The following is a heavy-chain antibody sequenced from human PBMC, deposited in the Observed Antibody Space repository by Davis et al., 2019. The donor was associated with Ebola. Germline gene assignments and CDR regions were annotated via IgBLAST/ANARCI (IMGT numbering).Heavy chain of an antibody. J-gene: IGHJ2*01. CDR2: ITSSSSYI. CDR3: ARGTGDFWSGQEWYFDL. V-gene: IGHV3-21*01. Sequence: PGGSLRLSCAASGFTFSSYSMNWVRQAPGKGLEWVSSITSSSSYIYYADSVEGRFTISRDNAKNSLYLQMNSLRAEDTAVYYCARGTGDFWSGQEWYFDLWGRGTLVTVSS. D-gene: IGHD3-3*01. CDR1: GFTFSSYS.